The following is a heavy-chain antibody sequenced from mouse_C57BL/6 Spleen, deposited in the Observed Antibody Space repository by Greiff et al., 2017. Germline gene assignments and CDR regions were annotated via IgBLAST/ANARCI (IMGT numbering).Heavy chain of an antibody. Sequence: VQLQQSGAELVKPGASVKISCKASGYAFSSYWMNWVKQRPGKGLEWIGQIYPGDGDTNYNGKFKGKATLAADKSSSTAYMQRSSLTSEDSAVYFCARRETAQATGLFAYWGQGTLVTVSA. D-gene: IGHD3-2*02. V-gene: IGHV1-80*01. CDR3: ARRETAQATGLFAY. CDR2: IYPGDGDT. CDR1: GYAFSSYW. J-gene: IGHJ3*01.